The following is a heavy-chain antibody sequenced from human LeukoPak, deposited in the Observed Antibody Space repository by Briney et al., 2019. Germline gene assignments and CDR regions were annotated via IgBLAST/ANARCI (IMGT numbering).Heavy chain of an antibody. J-gene: IGHJ4*02. V-gene: IGHV4-34*01. CDR1: GGSFSGYY. D-gene: IGHD3-22*01. CDR2: INHSGST. Sequence: SETLSLTCAVYGGSFSGYYWSWIRQPPGKGLEWIGEINHSGSTNYNPYLKSRVTISVDTSKNQFSLKLSSVTSADTAVYYCARGTPTIYYDSSGYYYYWGQGTLVTVSS. CDR3: ARGTPTIYYDSSGYYYY.